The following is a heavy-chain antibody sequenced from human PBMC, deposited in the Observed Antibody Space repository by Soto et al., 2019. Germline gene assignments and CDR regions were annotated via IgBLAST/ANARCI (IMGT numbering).Heavy chain of an antibody. CDR2: MYYSGIT. D-gene: IGHD1-26*01. Sequence: ETLSLTCTVSVAPVSSEPPFCTWMRQPPGKGLEWIGYMYYSGITNSNPALKSRVTLSVDRSRNQFSLSLNSVTAADTAVYYCAREDMSGTYYFDYWGPGTQVTVSS. J-gene: IGHJ4*02. V-gene: IGHV4-61*01. CDR3: AREDMSGTYYFDY. CDR1: VAPVSSEPPF.